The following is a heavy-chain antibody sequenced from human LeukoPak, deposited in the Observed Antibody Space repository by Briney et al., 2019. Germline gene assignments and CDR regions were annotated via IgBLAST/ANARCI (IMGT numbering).Heavy chain of an antibody. D-gene: IGHD2-2*02. CDR1: GGSISSSSYY. J-gene: IGHJ4*02. CDR3: ARDQSDCSSTSCHIDY. CDR2: IYYSGST. V-gene: IGHV4-39*07. Sequence: SETLSLTCTVSGGSISSSSYYWGWIRQPPGKGLEWIGSIYYSGSTYYNPSLKSRVTISVDTSKNQFSLKLSSVTAADTAVYYCARDQSDCSSTSCHIDYWGQGTLVTVSS.